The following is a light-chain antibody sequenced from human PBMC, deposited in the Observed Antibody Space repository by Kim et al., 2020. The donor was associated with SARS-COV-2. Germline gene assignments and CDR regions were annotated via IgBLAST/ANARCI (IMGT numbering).Light chain of an antibody. V-gene: IGKV3-15*01. CDR1: QSVSNK. J-gene: IGKJ5*01. Sequence: DILMTQSPATLSVSPGERATLSCRASQSVSNKLAWYQQKPGQAPRLLIYDASTRATGIPARFSGSGSGTEFILTVSSLQSEDFAVYYCKQYNNWPPITFGQGTRLEIK. CDR2: DAS. CDR3: KQYNNWPPIT.